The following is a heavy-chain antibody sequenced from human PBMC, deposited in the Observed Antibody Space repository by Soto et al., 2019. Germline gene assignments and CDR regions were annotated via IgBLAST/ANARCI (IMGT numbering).Heavy chain of an antibody. CDR1: GGTFSSYR. D-gene: IGHD2-15*01. CDR2: INPNSGGT. CDR3: AREGSVVVDY. J-gene: IGHJ4*02. Sequence: ASVKVSCKASGGTFSSYRINWVRQAPGQGLEWMGWINPNSGGTNYAQKFQGRVTMTRDTSISTAYMELSRLRSDDTAVYYCAREGSVVVDYWGQGTLVTVSS. V-gene: IGHV1-2*02.